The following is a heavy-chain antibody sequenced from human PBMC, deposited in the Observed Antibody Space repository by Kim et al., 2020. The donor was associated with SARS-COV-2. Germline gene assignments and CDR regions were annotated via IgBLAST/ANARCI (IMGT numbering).Heavy chain of an antibody. J-gene: IGHJ6*02. CDR2: ISYDGSNK. CDR1: GFTFSTYG. V-gene: IGHV3-33*05. CDR3: ARDSGGWDYYYGMDV. Sequence: GGSLRLSCAASGFTFSTYGMHWVRQAPGKGLEWVAVISYDGSNKYYADSVKGRFTISRDNSKNTLYLQMNSLRAEDTAVYYCARDSGGWDYYYGMDVWGQGTTVTVSS. D-gene: IGHD3-16*01.